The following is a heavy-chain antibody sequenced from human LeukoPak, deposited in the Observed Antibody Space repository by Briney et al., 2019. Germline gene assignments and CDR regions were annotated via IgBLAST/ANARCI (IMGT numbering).Heavy chain of an antibody. CDR2: IYYSGST. Sequence: SETLSLTCTVSGGSISSYYWSWIRQPPGKGLEWIGHIYYSGSTNYNPSLKSRVTVSVDTSKNQFSLKLSSVTAADTAVYYCARADSSGYYVGYWGQGTLVTVSS. V-gene: IGHV4-59*01. D-gene: IGHD3-22*01. CDR3: ARADSSGYYVGY. CDR1: GGSISSYY. J-gene: IGHJ4*02.